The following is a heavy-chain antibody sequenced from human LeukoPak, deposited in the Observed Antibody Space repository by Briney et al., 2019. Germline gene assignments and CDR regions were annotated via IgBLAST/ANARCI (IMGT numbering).Heavy chain of an antibody. CDR1: GFSVNNNY. D-gene: IGHD3-10*01. CDR3: AGGTYYGTGGRPGYLNY. V-gene: IGHV3-53*01. J-gene: IGHJ4*02. CDR2: MDSFGLK. Sequence: GGSLRLSCAASGFSVNNNYIDWVRQAPGKELEWVSSMDSFGLKYYRDSVTGRFTISRDSARDMVYLQMSSLRADDTAVYYCAGGTYYGTGGRPGYLNYWGLGTLVTVSS.